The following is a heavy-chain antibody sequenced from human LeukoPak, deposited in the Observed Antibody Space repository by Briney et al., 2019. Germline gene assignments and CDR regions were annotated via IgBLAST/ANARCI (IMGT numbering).Heavy chain of an antibody. CDR1: GASTSSYY. CDR3: ARRNVLTEGEAFDI. D-gene: IGHD3-9*01. Sequence: PSETLSLTCTVSGASTSSYYCTWIRQPPGEGLEWIGYIYNSRSTNYNPSLNSRVTISADASKNQFSLKLNSVNAADPAVYYCARRNVLTEGEAFDIWGQGTMVTVSS. J-gene: IGHJ3*02. CDR2: IYNSRST. V-gene: IGHV4-59*08.